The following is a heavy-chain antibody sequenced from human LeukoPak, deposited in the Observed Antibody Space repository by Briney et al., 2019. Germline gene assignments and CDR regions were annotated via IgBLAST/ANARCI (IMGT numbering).Heavy chain of an antibody. Sequence: GSLRLSCAASGFTFSGFWMHCVRQAPGEGPVWVSRISSDGSSTSYADSVKGRFTISRDNAKNTLYLQMNSLRAEDTAVYYCVRGSSGTTVVLFDYWGQGTLVTVSS. CDR2: ISSDGSST. CDR1: GFTFSGFW. V-gene: IGHV3-74*01. CDR3: VRGSSGTTVVLFDY. D-gene: IGHD1-7*01. J-gene: IGHJ4*02.